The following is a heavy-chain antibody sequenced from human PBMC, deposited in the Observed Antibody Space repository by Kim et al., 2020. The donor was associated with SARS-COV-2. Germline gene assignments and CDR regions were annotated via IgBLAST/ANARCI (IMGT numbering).Heavy chain of an antibody. Sequence: SVKVSCKASGGTFSSYAISWVRQAPGQGLEWMGGIIPIFGTANYAQKFQGRVTITADESTSTAYMELSSLRSEDTAVYYCARRNFPYSYGRSGFDYWGQGTLVTVSS. D-gene: IGHD5-18*01. CDR3: ARRNFPYSYGRSGFDY. V-gene: IGHV1-69*13. CDR2: IIPIFGTA. J-gene: IGHJ4*02. CDR1: GGTFSSYA.